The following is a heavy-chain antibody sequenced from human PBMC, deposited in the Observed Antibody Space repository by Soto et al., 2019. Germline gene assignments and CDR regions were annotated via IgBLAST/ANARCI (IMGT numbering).Heavy chain of an antibody. CDR1: GFTFGDYA. Sequence: GGSLRLSCTASGFTFGDYAMSWFRQAPGKGLEWVGFIRSKAYGGTTEYAASVKGRFTISRGDSKSIAYLQMNSLNTEDTAVYYCTRDRNSGSYEDYYCYYGMDVWGQGTTVTVSS. J-gene: IGHJ6*02. CDR3: TRDRNSGSYEDYYCYYGMDV. V-gene: IGHV3-49*03. CDR2: IRSKAYGGTT. D-gene: IGHD1-26*01.